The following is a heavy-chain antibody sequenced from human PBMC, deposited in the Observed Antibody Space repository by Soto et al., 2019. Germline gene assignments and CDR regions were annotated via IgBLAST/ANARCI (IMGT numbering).Heavy chain of an antibody. J-gene: IGHJ6*02. D-gene: IGHD4-17*01. V-gene: IGHV3-30*18. Sequence: GGSLRLSCAASGFTFSSYGMHWVRQAPGKGLEWVAVISYDGSNKYYADSVKGRFTISRDNSKNTLYLQMNSVRAEDTAVYYCAKLNYGGNSTSTSYYGMDVWGQGTTVTVSS. CDR3: AKLNYGGNSTSTSYYGMDV. CDR1: GFTFSSYG. CDR2: ISYDGSNK.